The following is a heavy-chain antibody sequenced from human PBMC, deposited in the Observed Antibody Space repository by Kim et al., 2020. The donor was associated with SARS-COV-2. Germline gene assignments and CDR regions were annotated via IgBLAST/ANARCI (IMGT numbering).Heavy chain of an antibody. CDR1: GFTFSNHW. Sequence: GGSLRLSCAASGFTFSNHWMSWVRQAPGKGLEWVSMINQDGSEKYYVDSVKGRFTISRDNAKNSLYLQMNSLRAEDTAVYYCARGPPFGALLYYSYYSMDVWGTGTTGTVS. CDR3: ARGPPFGALLYYSYYSMDV. V-gene: IGHV3-7*01. J-gene: IGHJ6*03. D-gene: IGHD3-10*01. CDR2: INQDGSEK.